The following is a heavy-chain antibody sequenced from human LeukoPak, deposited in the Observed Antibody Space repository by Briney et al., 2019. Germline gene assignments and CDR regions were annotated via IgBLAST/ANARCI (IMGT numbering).Heavy chain of an antibody. Sequence: GGPLRLSCAASGFTFSDYYMSWIRQAPGKGLEWVSYISSNVSTIYYADSVKGRFTISTDNAKNSLYLQMNSPRAEDTAVYYCARDPSPPGGVTPYYFDYWGQGTLVTVSS. D-gene: IGHD2-21*02. J-gene: IGHJ4*02. CDR3: ARDPSPPGGVTPYYFDY. V-gene: IGHV3-11*01. CDR2: ISSNVSTI. CDR1: GFTFSDYY.